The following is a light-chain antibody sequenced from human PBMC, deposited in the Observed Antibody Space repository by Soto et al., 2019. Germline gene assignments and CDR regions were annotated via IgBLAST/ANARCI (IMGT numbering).Light chain of an antibody. V-gene: IGKV3-20*01. Sequence: EIVLTQSPGTLSLSPGEGATLSCRASQSVSSSYLAWYQQKPGQAPRLLIYGASSRATGIPDRFSGSGSGTDFTLTISRLEPEDFAVYYCQQCGSSPWTFGQGTKVDI. CDR3: QQCGSSPWT. J-gene: IGKJ1*01. CDR2: GAS. CDR1: QSVSSSY.